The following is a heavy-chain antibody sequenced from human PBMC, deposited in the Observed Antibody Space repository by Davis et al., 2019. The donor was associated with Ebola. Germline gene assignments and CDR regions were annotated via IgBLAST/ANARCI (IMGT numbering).Heavy chain of an antibody. CDR3: ARARFGPDYFDY. J-gene: IGHJ4*02. V-gene: IGHV3-74*03. D-gene: IGHD3-10*01. CDR2: INSDESIT. Sequence: GESLKISCAASGFIFSSYWMHWVRQAPGKGLVWVSRINSDESITTYADSVKGRFTISRDNTKNTLYLQMNSLRAEDTAVYYCARARFGPDYFDYWGQGTLVTVSS. CDR1: GFIFSSYW.